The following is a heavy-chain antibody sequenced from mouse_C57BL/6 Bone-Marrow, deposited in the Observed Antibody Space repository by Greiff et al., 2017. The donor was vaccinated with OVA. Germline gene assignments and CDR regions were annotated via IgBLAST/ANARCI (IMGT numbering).Heavy chain of an antibody. V-gene: IGHV7-3*01. Sequence: EVKLVESGGGLVQPGGSLSLSCAASGFTFTDYYMSWVRQPPGKALEWLGFIRNKANGYTTEYSASVKGRFTISRDNSQSILYLQMNALRAEDSATYYCARWRPSYFDYWGQGTTLTVSS. CDR1: GFTFTDYY. CDR2: IRNKANGYTT. J-gene: IGHJ2*01. CDR3: ARWRPSYFDY.